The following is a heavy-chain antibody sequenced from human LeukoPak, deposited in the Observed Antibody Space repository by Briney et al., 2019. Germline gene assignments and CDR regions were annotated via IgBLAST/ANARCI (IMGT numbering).Heavy chain of an antibody. CDR2: IKQDGSEK. J-gene: IGHJ2*01. CDR1: GLTFNKYW. D-gene: IGHD5-12*01. Sequence: GGSLRLSCEASGLTFNKYWMTWVRQAPGKGLEWVANIKQDGSEKNYVDSVKGRFTISRDNAKNSLSLRMNSLSAEDTAVYYCAKAGLGGYGSNWYFDLWGRGTLVTVSS. CDR3: AKAGLGGYGSNWYFDL. V-gene: IGHV3-7*01.